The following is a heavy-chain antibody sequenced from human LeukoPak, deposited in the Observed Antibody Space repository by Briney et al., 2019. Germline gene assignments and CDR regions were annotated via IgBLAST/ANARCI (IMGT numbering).Heavy chain of an antibody. CDR3: ARAEEPYYYDSGPYFFDY. CDR1: GGTFSSYA. J-gene: IGHJ4*02. Sequence: SVKVSCKASGGTFSSYAISWVRQAPGQGLEWMGGIIPIFGTANYAQKFQGRVTITTDESTSTAYMELSSLRSEDTAVYYCARAEEPYYYDSGPYFFDYWGQGTLVTVSS. D-gene: IGHD3-22*01. CDR2: IIPIFGTA. V-gene: IGHV1-69*05.